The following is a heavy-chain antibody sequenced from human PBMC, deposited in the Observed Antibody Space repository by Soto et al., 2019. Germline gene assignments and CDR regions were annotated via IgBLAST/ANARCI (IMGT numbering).Heavy chain of an antibody. V-gene: IGHV1-8*01. Sequence: QVQLVQSGAEVKKPGASVQVSCKASGYTFSSYDINWVRQATGQGLEWMGWMNPNSGNTAYAQKFQGRGTMARDTSITPAYTGLSSLRSEDTAVYYCARAGSGWSDVAFDIWGQGTMVSVSS. D-gene: IGHD6-19*01. CDR2: MNPNSGNT. CDR3: ARAGSGWSDVAFDI. CDR1: GYTFSSYD. J-gene: IGHJ3*02.